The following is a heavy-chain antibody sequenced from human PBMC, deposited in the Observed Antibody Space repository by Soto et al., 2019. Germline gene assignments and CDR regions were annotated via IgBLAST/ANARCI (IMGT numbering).Heavy chain of an antibody. Sequence: QAQLVQSGTEVKKPGASVKVSCKASGYPFTGPYIYWVRQAPGQELEWMGWINPSSGGTEFAEKFQGRVTVTRDTSIRTVFLELNSLTSDDTGVYFCARDFRTYSHGVDVWGQGTAVTVSS. V-gene: IGHV1-2*02. J-gene: IGHJ6*02. CDR3: ARDFRTYSHGVDV. CDR1: GYPFTGPY. D-gene: IGHD4-4*01. CDR2: INPSSGGT.